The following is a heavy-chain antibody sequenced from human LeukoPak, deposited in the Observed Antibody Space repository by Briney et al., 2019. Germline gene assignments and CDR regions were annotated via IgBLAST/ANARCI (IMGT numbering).Heavy chain of an antibody. CDR1: GFTFDDYA. CDR3: AKGGGIAVAGTRFDY. D-gene: IGHD6-19*01. V-gene: IGHV3-9*01. J-gene: IGHJ4*02. CDR2: ISWNSGSI. Sequence: PGGSLRLSCAASGFTFDDYAMHWVRQAPGKGLEWVSGISWNSGSIGYADSVKGRFTISRDNAKNSLYLQMNGLRAEDTALYYCAKGGGIAVAGTRFDYWGQGTLVTVSS.